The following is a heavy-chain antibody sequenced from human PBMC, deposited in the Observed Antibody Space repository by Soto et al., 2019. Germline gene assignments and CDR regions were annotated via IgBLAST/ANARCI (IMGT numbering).Heavy chain of an antibody. Sequence: QVQLVQSGAEVKKPGASVKVSCKASGYTFTSYYMHWVRQAPGQGLEWMGIINPSGGSTSYAQKFTGRVTMTRDTSTSTVYMELSSLRSEDTAVYYCARDSSSSWYGGWFDYWGQGTLVTVSS. V-gene: IGHV1-46*01. D-gene: IGHD6-13*01. CDR3: ARDSSSSWYGGWFDY. J-gene: IGHJ4*02. CDR1: GYTFTSYY. CDR2: INPSGGST.